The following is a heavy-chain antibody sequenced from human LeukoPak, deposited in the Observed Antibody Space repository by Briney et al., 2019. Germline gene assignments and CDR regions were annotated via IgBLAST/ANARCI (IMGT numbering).Heavy chain of an antibody. V-gene: IGHV1-2*02. CDR1: GYSFIGYY. D-gene: IGHD3-10*01. CDR3: AREEVVRGVIVDYYYGMDV. Sequence: ASVKVSCKASGYSFIGYYMHWVRQAPGQGLEWMVWIKPNSGGTNYAQKFQGRVTMTRDTSISTAYMELSRLRSDDTAVYYCAREEVVRGVIVDYYYGMDVWGQGTTVTVSS. CDR2: IKPNSGGT. J-gene: IGHJ6*02.